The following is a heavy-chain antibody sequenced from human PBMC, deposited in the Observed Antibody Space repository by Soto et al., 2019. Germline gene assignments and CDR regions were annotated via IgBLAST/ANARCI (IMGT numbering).Heavy chain of an antibody. CDR3: ARSASRRFLEWLSLGDGMDV. CDR2: IYYSGST. J-gene: IGHJ6*02. V-gene: IGHV4-39*01. Sequence: QLQLQESGPGLVKPSETLSLTCTVSGGSISSSSYYWGWIRQPPGKGPEWIGSIYYSGSTYYNPSLKSRVTISVDTSKNQFSLKLSSVTAADTAVYYCARSASRRFLEWLSLGDGMDVWGQGTTVTVSS. D-gene: IGHD3-3*01. CDR1: GGSISSSSYY.